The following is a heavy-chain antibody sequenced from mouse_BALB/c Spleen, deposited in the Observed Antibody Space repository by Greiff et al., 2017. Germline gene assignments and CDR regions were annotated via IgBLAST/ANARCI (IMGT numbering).Heavy chain of an antibody. J-gene: IGHJ3*01. CDR3: APYYYGSSPWFAY. CDR2: IDPENGNT. CDR1: GFNIKDYY. V-gene: IGHV14-1*02. Sequence: EVQLQASGAELVRPGALVKLSCKASGFNIKDYYMHWVKQRPEQGLEWIGWIDPENGNTIYDPKFQGKASITADTSSNTAYLQLSSLTSEDTAVYYCAPYYYGSSPWFAYWGQGTLVTVSA. D-gene: IGHD1-1*01.